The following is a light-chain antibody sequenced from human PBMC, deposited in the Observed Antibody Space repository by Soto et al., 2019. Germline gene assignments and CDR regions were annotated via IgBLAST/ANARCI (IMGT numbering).Light chain of an antibody. CDR2: GAS. Sequence: EIVLTQSPATLSVCPGERATLSCRASQSVSSNLAWYQQKPGQAPRLLIYGASTRAPGIPARFSGSGSGTEFTLTISSLQSEDFAVYYCQHYNNLPLTFGGGAKVEIK. CDR3: QHYNNLPLT. V-gene: IGKV3-15*01. CDR1: QSVSSN. J-gene: IGKJ4*01.